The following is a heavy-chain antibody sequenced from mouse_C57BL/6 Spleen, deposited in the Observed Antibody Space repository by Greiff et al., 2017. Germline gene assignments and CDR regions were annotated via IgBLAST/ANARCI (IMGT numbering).Heavy chain of an antibody. CDR2: IDPSDSYT. CDR1: GYTFTSYW. Sequence: QVQLQQPGAELVMPGASVKLSCKASGYTFTSYWMHWVKQRPGQGLEWIGEIDPSDSYTNYNQKFKGKSTLTVDKSSSTAYMQLSSLTSEDSAVYYCARGLRNFDTWGQGTTLTVSS. V-gene: IGHV1-69*01. J-gene: IGHJ2*01. D-gene: IGHD1-1*01. CDR3: ARGLRNFDT.